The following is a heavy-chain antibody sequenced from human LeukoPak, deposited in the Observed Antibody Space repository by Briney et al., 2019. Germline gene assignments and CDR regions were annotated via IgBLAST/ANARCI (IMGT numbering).Heavy chain of an antibody. V-gene: IGHV3-20*04. CDR1: GFTFDDYG. J-gene: IGHJ3*02. CDR3: ARCSRSSTDCYSAFDI. Sequence: PGGSLRLSCEASGFTFDDYGMSWVRQSTGKGLEWVSAITNWNGGSTGYADSVRGRFTISRDNAKNSLYLQMNSLRGEDTALYYCARCSRSSTDCYSAFDIWGQGTMVTVSS. D-gene: IGHD2-2*02. CDR2: ITNWNGGST.